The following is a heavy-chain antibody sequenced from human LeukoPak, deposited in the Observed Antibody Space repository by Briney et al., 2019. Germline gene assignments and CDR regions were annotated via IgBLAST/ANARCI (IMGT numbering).Heavy chain of an antibody. J-gene: IGHJ4*02. Sequence: PSETLSLTCTVSGGSVSSGSYYWSWIRQPPGKGLEWIGYIYYGGSTNYNPSLKSRVTISVDTSKNQFSLKLSSVTAADTAVYYCARVIRSYYTFDYWGQGTLVTVSS. CDR2: IYYGGST. V-gene: IGHV4-61*01. D-gene: IGHD3-10*01. CDR1: GGSVSSGSYY. CDR3: ARVIRSYYTFDY.